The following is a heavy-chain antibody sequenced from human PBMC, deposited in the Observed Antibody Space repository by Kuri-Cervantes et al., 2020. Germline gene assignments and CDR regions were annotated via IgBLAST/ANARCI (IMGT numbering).Heavy chain of an antibody. Sequence: GGSLRPSCAAYRFTFSSYSMNWVRQAPGKGLEWVSSISSSSSYLYYADSLKGRFTISRDNAKNSLYLQMNSLRAEDTAVYYCARGSSSWYGFDYWGQGTLVTVSS. CDR1: RFTFSSYS. D-gene: IGHD6-13*01. V-gene: IGHV3-21*01. CDR2: ISSSSSYL. CDR3: ARGSSSWYGFDY. J-gene: IGHJ4*02.